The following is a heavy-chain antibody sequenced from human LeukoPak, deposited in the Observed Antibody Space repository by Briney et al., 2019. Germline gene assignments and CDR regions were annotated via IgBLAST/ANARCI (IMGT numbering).Heavy chain of an antibody. CDR1: GGSFSGYY. Sequence: PSETLSLTCAVYGGSFSGYYWSWIRQPPGKGLEWIGEINHSGSTNYNPSLKSRVTISVDTSKNQFSLKLSSVTAADTAVYYCARGGLWVRYHLPKAIDYWGQGTLVTVSS. CDR3: ARGGLWVRYHLPKAIDY. D-gene: IGHD2-2*01. J-gene: IGHJ4*02. CDR2: INHSGST. V-gene: IGHV4-34*01.